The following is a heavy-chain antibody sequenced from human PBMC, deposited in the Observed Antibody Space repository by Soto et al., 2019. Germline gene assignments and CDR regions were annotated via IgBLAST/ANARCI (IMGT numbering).Heavy chain of an antibody. CDR3: ARHLGSYSYYYYGMDV. CDR2: IYYSGST. Sequence: SETLSLTCTVSGGSISSYYWSSIRQPPGKGLEWIGYIYYSGSTNYNPSLKSRVTISVDTSKNQFSLKLSSVTAADTAVYYCARHLGSYSYYYYGMDVWGQGTTVT. CDR1: GGSISSYY. V-gene: IGHV4-59*08. D-gene: IGHD1-26*01. J-gene: IGHJ6*02.